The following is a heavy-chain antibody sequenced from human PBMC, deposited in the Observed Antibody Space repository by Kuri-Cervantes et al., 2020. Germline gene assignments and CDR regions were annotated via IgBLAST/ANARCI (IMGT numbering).Heavy chain of an antibody. CDR1: GFIFSASD. V-gene: IGHV3-73*01. CDR3: SRAYCSSSSCSDWYSDL. J-gene: IGHJ2*01. D-gene: IGHD2-2*01. Sequence: GESPKISCAASGFIFSASDMHWVRQASGKGLEWLGRIRSTGNSYATAYAASVRGRFTISRDDSKNTAYLQMNSLKTEDTALYYCSRAYCSSSSCSDWYSDLWGRGTLVTVSS. CDR2: IRSTGNSYAT.